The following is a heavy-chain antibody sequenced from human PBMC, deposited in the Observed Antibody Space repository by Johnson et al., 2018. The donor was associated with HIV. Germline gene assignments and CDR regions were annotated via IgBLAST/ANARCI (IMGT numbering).Heavy chain of an antibody. D-gene: IGHD6-6*01. J-gene: IGHJ3*02. Sequence: QMQLVESGGGVVQPGRSLRLSCAASGITFSSYAMHWVRQAPGKGLEWVAVISYDGSNKYYADSVKGRFTIYRDNSKNTLYLQMNSLRAEDTSVYYCAKDLDSSSWGAFDIWGQGTMVTVSS. V-gene: IGHV3-30*04. CDR3: AKDLDSSSWGAFDI. CDR2: ISYDGSNK. CDR1: GITFSSYA.